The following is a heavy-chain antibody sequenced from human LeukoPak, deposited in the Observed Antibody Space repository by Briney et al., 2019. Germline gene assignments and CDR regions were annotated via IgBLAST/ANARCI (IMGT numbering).Heavy chain of an antibody. D-gene: IGHD6-19*01. CDR2: ISGSGGST. CDR1: GFTFSSYA. CDR3: AKDRGSDWKTFDY. J-gene: IGHJ4*02. Sequence: GGSLRLSCAASGFTFSSYAMSWVRQAPGKGLEWVSVISGSGGSTYYADSVKGRFTISRDNSKNTLYLQMNSLRAEDTAVYYCAKDRGSDWKTFDYWGQGTPVTVSS. V-gene: IGHV3-23*01.